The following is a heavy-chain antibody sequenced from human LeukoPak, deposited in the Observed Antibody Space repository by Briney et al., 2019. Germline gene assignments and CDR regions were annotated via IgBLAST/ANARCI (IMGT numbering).Heavy chain of an antibody. D-gene: IGHD3-16*01. Sequence: GGSLRLSCAASGFTFSSYAMSWVRQAPGKGLEWVSAISGSGDSAFYADSVKGRFTISRDNSKNTLYLQMSSLRAEDTAVYYCAKVAGGGAYFDYWGQGTLVTVSS. J-gene: IGHJ4*02. CDR2: ISGSGDSA. V-gene: IGHV3-23*01. CDR1: GFTFSSYA. CDR3: AKVAGGGAYFDY.